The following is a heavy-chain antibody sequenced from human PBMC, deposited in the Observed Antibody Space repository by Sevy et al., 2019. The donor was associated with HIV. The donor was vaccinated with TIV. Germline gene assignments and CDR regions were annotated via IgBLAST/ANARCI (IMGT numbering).Heavy chain of an antibody. CDR2: ISGSGGST. D-gene: IGHD2-21*01. V-gene: IGHV3-23*01. J-gene: IGHJ4*02. CDR1: GFTFTSYA. Sequence: GGSLRLSCAVSGFTFTSYAMNWVRQAPGKGLEWVSAISGSGGSTYYADSVKGRFTISRDNSKNTLYLQMNSLRAEDTAVYYCAKNSPCGGDCYLLDYWGQGTLVTVSS. CDR3: AKNSPCGGDCYLLDY.